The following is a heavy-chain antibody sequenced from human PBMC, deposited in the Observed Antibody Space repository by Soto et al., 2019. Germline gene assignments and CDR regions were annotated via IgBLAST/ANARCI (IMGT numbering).Heavy chain of an antibody. D-gene: IGHD6-13*01. CDR3: ARAEDPYRAAAGRADWFDP. J-gene: IGHJ5*02. Sequence: PSLTCTVSGGSISSYYWSWIRQPPGKGLEWIGYIYYSGSTNYNPSLKSRVTIPVDTSKNQFSLKLSSVTAADTAVYYCARAEDPYRAAAGRADWFDPWGQGTLVTVSS. V-gene: IGHV4-59*01. CDR2: IYYSGST. CDR1: GGSISSYY.